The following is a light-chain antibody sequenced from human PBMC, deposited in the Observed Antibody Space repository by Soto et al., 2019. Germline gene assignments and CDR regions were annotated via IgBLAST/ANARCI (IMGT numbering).Light chain of an antibody. Sequence: EIVLTQSPATLSLSPGEEAPPSCRASQNVGNYLLWYQQKSGQAPRLLIYDAATRATGIPARFSGSGSGTDFTLTISSLEPEDFAVYFCQQRSDWVSFGGGTKVDIK. CDR1: QNVGNY. V-gene: IGKV3-11*01. CDR2: DAA. CDR3: QQRSDWVS. J-gene: IGKJ4*01.